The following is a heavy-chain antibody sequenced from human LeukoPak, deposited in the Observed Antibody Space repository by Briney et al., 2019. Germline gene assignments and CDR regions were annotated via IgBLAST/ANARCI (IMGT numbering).Heavy chain of an antibody. CDR2: IIPSLGTA. V-gene: IGHV1-69*11. Sequence: SVKVSCKASGGIFKSYVMSWMRQAPGQGPEWMGRIIPSLGTANYSQKFQDRVTITTDDSTSTAYMELRSLRSEDTAMYYCTRDLNHYDSSAYWGQGTLVTVSS. CDR1: GGIFKSYV. J-gene: IGHJ4*02. D-gene: IGHD3-22*01. CDR3: TRDLNHYDSSAY.